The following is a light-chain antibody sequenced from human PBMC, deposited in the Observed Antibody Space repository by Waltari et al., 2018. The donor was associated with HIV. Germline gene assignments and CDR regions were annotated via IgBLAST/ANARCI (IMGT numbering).Light chain of an antibody. V-gene: IGLV2-8*01. Sequence: QSALTQPPSASVSLGQSVTISCTGTSSDVGGYDYVSWYQQQPGKAPKLEIYEVTKRPSGVPDRFSGSKSGNTASLNISGLQAEDEADYYCSSYAGNFVVFGGGTNLTVL. J-gene: IGLJ2*01. CDR3: SSYAGNFVV. CDR2: EVT. CDR1: SSDVGGYDY.